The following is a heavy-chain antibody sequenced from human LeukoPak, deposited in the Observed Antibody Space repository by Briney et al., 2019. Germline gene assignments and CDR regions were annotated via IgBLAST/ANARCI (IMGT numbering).Heavy chain of an antibody. D-gene: IGHD3-3*01. CDR2: IIPIFGTA. Sequence: GASVKVSCKASGGTFSSYAISWVRQAPGQGLEWMGRIIPIFGTANYAQKFQGRVAITTDESTSTAYMELSSLRSEDTAVYYCARVYDFWSGYVLWGQGTLVTVSS. CDR3: ARVYDFWSGYVL. J-gene: IGHJ4*02. V-gene: IGHV1-69*05. CDR1: GGTFSSYA.